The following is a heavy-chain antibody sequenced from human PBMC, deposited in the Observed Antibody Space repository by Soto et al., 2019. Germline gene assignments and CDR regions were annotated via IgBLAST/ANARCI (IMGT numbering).Heavy chain of an antibody. Sequence: GGSLRLSCAASGFTFSSHAIRWVRQAPGKGLEWVAVIWYDGSNKYYADSVKGRFTISRDNSKNTVYLQMDSLRAEDTAVYYCARDPSSSYYDFDYWGQGALVTVSS. D-gene: IGHD6-13*01. J-gene: IGHJ4*02. CDR2: IWYDGSNK. CDR1: GFTFSSHA. CDR3: ARDPSSSYYDFDY. V-gene: IGHV3-33*01.